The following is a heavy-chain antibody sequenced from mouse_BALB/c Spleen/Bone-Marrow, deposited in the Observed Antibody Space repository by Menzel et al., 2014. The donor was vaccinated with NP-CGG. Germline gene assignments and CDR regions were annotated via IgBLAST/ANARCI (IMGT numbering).Heavy chain of an antibody. CDR3: AKHGGGYFDY. CDR1: GFSLTSYG. CDR2: IWNDGST. Sequence: VQLQESGPGLVAPSQSLSITCTISGFSLTSYGVHWVRQPPGKGLEWLTVIWNDGSTTYNSALKSRLTISKDNSKSQVFLKTNSLQTDDTGMYYCAKHGGGYFDYWGQGTSLIVSS. J-gene: IGHJ2*02. V-gene: IGHV2-6-1*01.